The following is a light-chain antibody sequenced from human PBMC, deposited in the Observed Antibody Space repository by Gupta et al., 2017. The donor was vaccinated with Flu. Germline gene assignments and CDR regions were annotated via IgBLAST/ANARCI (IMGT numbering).Light chain of an antibody. CDR3: QQYNSYSRT. Sequence: PSTLSASVGDRVTITCQASQGISSWLAWYQQKPGKAPKLLIYKASSLESGVPSRFSGSGSGTEFTLTISSLQPDDFATYYCQQYNSYSRTFGQGTKVEIK. J-gene: IGKJ1*01. CDR2: KAS. CDR1: QGISSW. V-gene: IGKV1-5*03.